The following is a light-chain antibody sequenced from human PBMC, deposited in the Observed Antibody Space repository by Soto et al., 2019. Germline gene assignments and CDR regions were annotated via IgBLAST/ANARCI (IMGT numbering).Light chain of an antibody. V-gene: IGKV3-15*01. CDR2: GAS. CDR3: QHYNNWPYT. J-gene: IGKJ2*01. Sequence: EIVLTQSPATLSVSPGERATLSSRASQSVSSNLAWYQQKPGQAPRLLISGASARATGIPARFSGSGSGTEFTLTISSLQSEDFAVYYCQHYNNWPYTFGQGTKLEIK. CDR1: QSVSSN.